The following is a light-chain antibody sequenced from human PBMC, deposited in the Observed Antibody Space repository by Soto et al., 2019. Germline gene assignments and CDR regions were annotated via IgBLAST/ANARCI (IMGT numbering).Light chain of an antibody. CDR3: QQYDNLPLT. CDR1: HDIGNY. CDR2: DAS. V-gene: IGKV1-33*01. J-gene: IGKJ4*01. Sequence: DIQMTQSPSSLSASVGDRVTITCQASHDIGNYLNWYQQKPGKAPKLLIDDASNLERGVPSRFSGSGSGTDFTFTISSLQPEDIATYYCQQYDNLPLTFGGGNKVEIK.